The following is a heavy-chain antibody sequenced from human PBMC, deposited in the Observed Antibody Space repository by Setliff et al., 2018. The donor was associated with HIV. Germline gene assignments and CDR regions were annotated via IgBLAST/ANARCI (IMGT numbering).Heavy chain of an antibody. D-gene: IGHD6-19*01. V-gene: IGHV1-8*02. CDR3: ARDQLIAVAGLNWFDP. CDR2: MNPNSSNT. J-gene: IGHJ5*02. CDR1: GFTFINYD. Sequence: ASVKVSCKASGFTFINYDINWVRQAPGQGLEWMGWMNPNSSNTGYAQKFQGRVAMTRNTSINTAYMELSSLRSEDTAVYYCARDQLIAVAGLNWFDPWGQGTLVTVSS.